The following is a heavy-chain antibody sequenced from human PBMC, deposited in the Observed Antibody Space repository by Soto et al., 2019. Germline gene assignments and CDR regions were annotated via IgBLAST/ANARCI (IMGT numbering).Heavy chain of an antibody. D-gene: IGHD2-2*01. J-gene: IGHJ4*02. CDR2: AYHSVTT. Sequence: SETLSLTCTVSGGSIRNFYWSWIRQPPGKGLECLGYAYHSVTTNYNPSLRSRVTISLDTSKNHFSLKLSSVTAADTAVYYCARGVAPAGFDYWGQGTLVTVSS. CDR1: GGSIRNFY. CDR3: ARGVAPAGFDY. V-gene: IGHV4-59*01.